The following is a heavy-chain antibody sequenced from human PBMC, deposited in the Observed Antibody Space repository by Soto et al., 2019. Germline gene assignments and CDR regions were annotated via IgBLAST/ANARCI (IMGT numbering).Heavy chain of an antibody. J-gene: IGHJ5*02. Sequence: QITLKESGPTLVKPTQTLTLTCTFSGFSLSASGVGVGWIRQPPGKALEWLALIFWEDDKRYSPSLKSRLTSTKDHSKNQVVLAMATVDPVDTATYYCAYRPYAAKYGGWFDPWGQGTLVTVSS. CDR3: AYRPYAAKYGGWFDP. V-gene: IGHV2-5*02. CDR1: GFSLSASGVG. CDR2: IFWEDDK. D-gene: IGHD2-15*01.